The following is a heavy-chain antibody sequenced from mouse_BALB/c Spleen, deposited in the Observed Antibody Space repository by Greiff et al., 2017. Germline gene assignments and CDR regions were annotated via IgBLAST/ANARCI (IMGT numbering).Heavy chain of an antibody. Sequence: QVQLQQPGAELVKPGASVKLSCKASGYTFTRYWMHWVKQRPGQGLEWIGEIDPSDSYTNYNQKFKGKATLTVDKSSSTAYMQLSSLTSEDSAVYYCARGGSSYGFAYWGQGTLVTVSA. CDR3: ARGGSSYGFAY. V-gene: IGHV1-69*02. J-gene: IGHJ3*01. D-gene: IGHD1-1*01. CDR2: IDPSDSYT. CDR1: GYTFTRYW.